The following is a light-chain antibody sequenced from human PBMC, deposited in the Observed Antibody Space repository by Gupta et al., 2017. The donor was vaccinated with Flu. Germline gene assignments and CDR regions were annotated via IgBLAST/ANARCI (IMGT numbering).Light chain of an antibody. V-gene: IGLV1-44*01. CDR1: RSNIGSNS. J-gene: IGLJ1*01. Sequence: QSVLARPPSASGTPGQRVALSCSGSRSNIGSNSVNWYQQVPGTAPKLLIYGNNQRPSGVPDRFSGSKSGTSASLAISGLQSEDEADYYCAAWDDSLNGHYVFGTGTKVTVV. CDR2: GNN. CDR3: AAWDDSLNGHYV.